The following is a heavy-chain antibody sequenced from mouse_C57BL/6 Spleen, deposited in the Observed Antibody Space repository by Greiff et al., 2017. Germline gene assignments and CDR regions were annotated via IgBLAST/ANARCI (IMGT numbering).Heavy chain of an antibody. J-gene: IGHJ1*03. Sequence: EVKLMESGAELVRPGASVKLSCTASGFNIKDDYMHWVKQRPEQGLEWIGWIDPENGDTEYASKFQGKATITADTSSNTAYLQLSSLTSEDTAVYYCTTSYYDYDRYFDVWGTGTTVTVSS. V-gene: IGHV14-4*01. CDR3: TTSYYDYDRYFDV. CDR2: IDPENGDT. D-gene: IGHD2-4*01. CDR1: GFNIKDDY.